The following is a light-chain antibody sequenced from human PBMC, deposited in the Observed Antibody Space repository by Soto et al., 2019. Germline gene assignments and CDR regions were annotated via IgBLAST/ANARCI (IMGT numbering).Light chain of an antibody. CDR3: QQYGSPPVT. CDR2: GAS. Sequence: IVLTHSPCTLSLYPLESAHASCRASQSVTSYLAWYQQKPGQAPRLLIYGASSRATGIPDRFSGSGSETDFTLTITRLEPEDFAVYYCQQYGSPPVTFGQGTRLEIK. V-gene: IGKV3-20*01. CDR1: QSVTSY. J-gene: IGKJ5*01.